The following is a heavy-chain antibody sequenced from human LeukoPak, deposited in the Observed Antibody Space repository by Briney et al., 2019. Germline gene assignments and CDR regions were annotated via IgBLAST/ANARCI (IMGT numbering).Heavy chain of an antibody. J-gene: IGHJ2*01. CDR2: IIPIFGTA. Sequence: GSSVKVSCKASGGTFSSYAISWVRQAPGQGLEWMGGIIPIFGTANYAQKFRGRVTITTDESTSTAYMELSSLRSEDTAVYYCARVRGLQFPSYRPYWYFDLWGRGTLVTVSS. CDR1: GGTFSSYA. V-gene: IGHV1-69*05. D-gene: IGHD5-24*01. CDR3: ARVRGLQFPSYRPYWYFDL.